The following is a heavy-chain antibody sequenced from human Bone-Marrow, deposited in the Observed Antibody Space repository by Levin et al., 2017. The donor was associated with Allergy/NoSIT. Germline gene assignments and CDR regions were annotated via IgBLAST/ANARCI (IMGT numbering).Heavy chain of an antibody. Sequence: PSETLSLTCTVSGDSINNTHHYWSWIRQPAGKGLEWIGRMFAGGAATYNRSLRSRVTISIEPSTNQISLKLTSVTAADTAVYYCARDETFNSWHVGWFDSWGQGTLVTVAS. D-gene: IGHD6-13*01. V-gene: IGHV4-61*02. J-gene: IGHJ5*01. CDR2: MFAGGAA. CDR3: ARDETFNSWHVGWFDS. CDR1: GDSINNTHHY.